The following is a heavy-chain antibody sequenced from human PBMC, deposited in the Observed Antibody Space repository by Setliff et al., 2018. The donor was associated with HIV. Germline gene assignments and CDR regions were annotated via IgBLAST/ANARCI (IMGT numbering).Heavy chain of an antibody. D-gene: IGHD3-3*01. V-gene: IGHV3-15*07. J-gene: IGHJ4*01. CDR1: GFTFSNAW. CDR2: IRSKAYGGTP. CDR3: TRDRRGSNSWSGYNGGFDY. Sequence: GGSLRLSCAASGFTFSNAWMNWVRQAPGKGLEWVGRIRSKAYGGTPEYAASVKDRFTISRDDSKTIAYLQMNSLTTEDTAVYFCTRDRRGSNSWSGYNGGFDYWGQGTLVTAPQ.